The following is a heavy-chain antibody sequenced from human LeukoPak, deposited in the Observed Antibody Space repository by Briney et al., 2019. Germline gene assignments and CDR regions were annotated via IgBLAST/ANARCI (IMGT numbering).Heavy chain of an antibody. CDR3: AREGYYDILTATNLFDY. CDR1: GGSISSYY. CDR2: IYTSGST. Sequence: SETPSLTCTVSGGSISSYYWSWIRQPAGKRLEWIGRIYTSGSTNYNPSLKSRVTISVDKSKNQFSLKLSSVTAADTAVYYCAREGYYDILTATNLFDYWGQGTLVTVSS. J-gene: IGHJ4*02. D-gene: IGHD3-9*01. V-gene: IGHV4-4*07.